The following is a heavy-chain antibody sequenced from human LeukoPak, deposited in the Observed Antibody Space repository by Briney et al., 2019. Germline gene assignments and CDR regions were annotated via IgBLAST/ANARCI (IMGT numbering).Heavy chain of an antibody. D-gene: IGHD2-15*01. CDR1: GYSFTSYW. CDR2: IDPSDSYT. CDR3: ASSRAATAYYYYGMDV. V-gene: IGHV5-10-1*01. J-gene: IGHJ6*04. Sequence: GESLKISCKGSGYSFTSYWISWVRQMPGKGLEWMGRIDPSDSYTNYSPSFQGHVTISADKSISTAYLQWSSLKASDTAVYYCASSRAATAYYYYGMDVWGKGTTVTVSS.